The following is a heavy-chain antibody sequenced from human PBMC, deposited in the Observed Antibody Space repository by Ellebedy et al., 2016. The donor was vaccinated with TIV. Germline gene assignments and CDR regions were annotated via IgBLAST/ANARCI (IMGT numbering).Heavy chain of an antibody. J-gene: IGHJ4*02. CDR3: AKIPVIAGQYEEDSDY. CDR1: GFAFTTYA. CDR2: ISGDGATT. D-gene: IGHD2/OR15-2a*01. Sequence: GGSLRLSCAASGFAFTTYAMTWVRQAPGKGLAWVSTISGDGATTYYADSVQGRFTISRDNSKNTLYLQMNSLSPEDTATYFCAKIPVIAGQYEEDSDYWGQGTLVTVSS. V-gene: IGHV3-23*01.